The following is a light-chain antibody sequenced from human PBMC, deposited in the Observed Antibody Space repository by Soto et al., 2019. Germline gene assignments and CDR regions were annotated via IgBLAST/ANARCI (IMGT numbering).Light chain of an antibody. J-gene: IGKJ5*01. CDR2: AAS. CDR1: QSVNSN. Sequence: VMTQSPATLSVSPGERATLSCRASQSVNSNLAWYQHKPGLPPRLLIYAASTRATGIPARFSGSGSVTEFTLTISSLQSEDFAVYYCQQYNDYITFGQGTRLEI. CDR3: QQYNDYIT. V-gene: IGKV3-15*01.